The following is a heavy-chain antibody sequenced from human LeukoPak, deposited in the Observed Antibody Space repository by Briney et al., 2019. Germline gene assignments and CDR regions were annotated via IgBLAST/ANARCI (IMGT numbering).Heavy chain of an antibody. CDR2: INHSGST. Sequence: SETLSLTCAVYGGSFSGYYWSWIRQPPGKGLEWIGEINHSGSTNYNPSLKSRVTISVDTSKNQSSLKLSSVTAADTAVYYCAIRGEYGDFDYWGQGSLVTVSS. V-gene: IGHV4-34*01. CDR1: GGSFSGYY. D-gene: IGHD4-17*01. J-gene: IGHJ4*02. CDR3: AIRGEYGDFDY.